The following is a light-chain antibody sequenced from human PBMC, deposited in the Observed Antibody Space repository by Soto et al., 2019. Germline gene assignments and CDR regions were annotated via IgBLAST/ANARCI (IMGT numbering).Light chain of an antibody. J-gene: IGLJ1*01. CDR1: SSDFGSYNL. CDR2: EDS. Sequence: SALPQPASVYGSPGQSITISCTGTSSDFGSYNLVSWYQQHPGKAPKLMIYEDSKRPSGVSNRFSGSKSGNTASLTISGLQAEDDADYYCCSYAGSSTYVFGTGTKVTVL. CDR3: CSYAGSSTYV. V-gene: IGLV2-23*01.